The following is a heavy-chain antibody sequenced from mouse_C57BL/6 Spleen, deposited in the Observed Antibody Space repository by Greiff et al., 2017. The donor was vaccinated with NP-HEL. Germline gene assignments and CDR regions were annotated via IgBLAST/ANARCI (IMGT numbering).Heavy chain of an antibody. J-gene: IGHJ2*01. Sequence: QVQLKESGAELVRPGASVTLSCKASGYTFTDYEMHWVKQTPVHGLEWIGAIDPETGGTAYNQKFKGKAILTADKSSSTAYMELRSLTSEDSAVYYCTRWAGGYWGQGTTLTVSS. V-gene: IGHV1-15*01. D-gene: IGHD3-3*01. CDR3: TRWAGGY. CDR2: IDPETGGT. CDR1: GYTFTDYE.